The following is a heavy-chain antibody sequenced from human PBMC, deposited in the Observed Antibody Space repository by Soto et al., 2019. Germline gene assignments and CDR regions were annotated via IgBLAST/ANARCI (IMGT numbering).Heavy chain of an antibody. CDR2: IYSGGST. D-gene: IGHD3-10*01. J-gene: IGHJ3*02. CDR3: ARDLQSMVRGENDAFDI. Sequence: EVQLVESGGGLVQPGGSLRLSCAASGFTVGSNYMSWVRQAPGKGLEWVSVIYSGGSTYYADSVKGRFTISRDNSKNTLYLQMNSLRAEDTAVYYCARDLQSMVRGENDAFDIWGQGTMVTVSS. CDR1: GFTVGSNY. V-gene: IGHV3-66*01.